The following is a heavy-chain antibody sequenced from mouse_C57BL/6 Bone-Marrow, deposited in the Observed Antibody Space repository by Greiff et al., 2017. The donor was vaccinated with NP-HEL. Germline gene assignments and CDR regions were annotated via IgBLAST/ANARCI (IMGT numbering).Heavy chain of an antibody. CDR1: GYTFTSYG. Sequence: QVQLKQSGAELARPGASVKLSCKASGYTFTSYGISWVKQRTGQGLEWIGVIYPRSGNTYYNEKFKGKATLTADKSSSTAYMELRSLTSEDSAVYFCARAGDYVAYWGQGTLVTVSA. CDR2: IYPRSGNT. J-gene: IGHJ3*01. V-gene: IGHV1-81*01. CDR3: ARAGDYVAY. D-gene: IGHD2-4*01.